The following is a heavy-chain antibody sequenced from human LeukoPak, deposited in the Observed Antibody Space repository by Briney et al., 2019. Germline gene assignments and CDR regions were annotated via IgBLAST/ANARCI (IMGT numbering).Heavy chain of an antibody. CDR1: GGSFSGYY. CDR3: ARGDTMVRGVIIYYYGMDV. Sequence: PSETLSLTCAVYGGSFSGYYWSWIRQPAGKGLEWIGRIYTSGSTNYNPSLKSRVTMSVDTSKNQFSLKLSSVTAADTAVYYCARGDTMVRGVIIYYYGMDVWGQGTTVTVSS. CDR2: IYTSGST. V-gene: IGHV4-59*10. D-gene: IGHD3-10*01. J-gene: IGHJ6*02.